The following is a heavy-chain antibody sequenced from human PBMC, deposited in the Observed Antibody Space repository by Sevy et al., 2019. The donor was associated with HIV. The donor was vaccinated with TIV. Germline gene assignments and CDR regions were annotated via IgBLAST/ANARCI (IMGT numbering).Heavy chain of an antibody. CDR1: GFTFSSFA. CDR2: ISGSGGST. D-gene: IGHD5-18*01. V-gene: IGHV3-23*01. CDR3: AKEEIGYSYSLY. Sequence: GGSLRLSCAASGFTFSSFAMSWVRQAPGKGLEWVSAISGSGGSTYYADSVKGRFTISRDNSKNTVYLQMHSLRAEDTAVYYCAKEEIGYSYSLYWGQGTLVTVSS. J-gene: IGHJ4*02.